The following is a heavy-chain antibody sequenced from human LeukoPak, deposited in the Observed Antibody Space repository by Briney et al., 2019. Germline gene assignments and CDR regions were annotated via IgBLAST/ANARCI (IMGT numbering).Heavy chain of an antibody. CDR3: ARTSSSSWYMGAFDI. CDR1: GGSISIYY. V-gene: IGHV4-59*01. D-gene: IGHD6-13*01. J-gene: IGHJ3*02. Sequence: KPSETLSLTCTVSGGSISIYYWSWIRQPPGKGREWIGYIYYSGSTNYNPSLKSRVTISVDTSKNQFSLKLSSVTAADTAVYYCARTSSSSWYMGAFDIWGQGTMVTVSS. CDR2: IYYSGST.